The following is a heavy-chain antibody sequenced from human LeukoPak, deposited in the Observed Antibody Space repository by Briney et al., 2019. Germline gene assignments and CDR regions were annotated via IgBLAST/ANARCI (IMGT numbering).Heavy chain of an antibody. CDR1: GFTFSDYY. J-gene: IGHJ4*02. CDR2: ISSSGSTI. Sequence: GGAPRLSCAAPGFTFSDYYMSWIRQAPGKGLEWVLYISSSGSTIYYADSVKGRFTISRDNAKNSLYLQMNSLRAEDTAVYYCARGPFRGVIVAPFDYWGQGTLVTVSS. D-gene: IGHD3-10*01. CDR3: ARGPFRGVIVAPFDY. V-gene: IGHV3-11*01.